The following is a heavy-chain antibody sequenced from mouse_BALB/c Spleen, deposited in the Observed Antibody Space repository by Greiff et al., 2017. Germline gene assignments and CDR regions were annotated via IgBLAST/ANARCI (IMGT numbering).Heavy chain of an antibody. CDR2: IRNKANGYTT. CDR3: ARDRGPIDY. V-gene: IGHV7-3*02. Sequence: EVQRVESGGGLVQPGGSLRLSCATSGFTFTDYYMSWVRQPPGKALEWLGIIRNKANGYTTEYSASVKGRFTISRDNSQSIRYLQMNTLRAEDSATYYCARDRGPIDYWGQGTTLTVSS. J-gene: IGHJ2*01. CDR1: GFTFTDYY.